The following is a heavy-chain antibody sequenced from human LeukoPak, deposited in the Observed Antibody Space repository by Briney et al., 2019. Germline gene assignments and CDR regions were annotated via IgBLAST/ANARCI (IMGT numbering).Heavy chain of an antibody. Sequence: KPSETLSLTCTVSGGSLSSYYWSWIRQPAGKGLDWIGCIYTIGSTNYNPSLKSRVTMSVDTSKNQFSLKVSSVTAADTAVYYCARDRGYSSSWYYYYYMDVWGKGTTVTVSS. J-gene: IGHJ6*03. CDR3: ARDRGYSSSWYYYYYMDV. CDR2: IYTIGST. CDR1: GGSLSSYY. V-gene: IGHV4-4*07. D-gene: IGHD6-13*01.